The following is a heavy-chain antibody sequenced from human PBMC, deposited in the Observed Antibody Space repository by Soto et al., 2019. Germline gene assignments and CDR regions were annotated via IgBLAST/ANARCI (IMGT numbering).Heavy chain of an antibody. CDR2: ISGGGGNS. J-gene: IGHJ4*02. V-gene: IGHV3-23*01. CDR1: GFNFGDYT. Sequence: QLLESGGGLVQPGGSRRLSCAASGFNFGDYTMTWVRQAPGKGLVWISTISGGGGNSYYADVVKGRFTITRDNSKNTLYLQMHSLKGEDTALYYCAKETFGVGWTLDFWGQGTLVTVSS. D-gene: IGHD6-19*01. CDR3: AKETFGVGWTLDF.